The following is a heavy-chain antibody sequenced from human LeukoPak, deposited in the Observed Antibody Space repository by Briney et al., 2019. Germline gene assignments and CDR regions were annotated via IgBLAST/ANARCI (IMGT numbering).Heavy chain of an antibody. CDR1: GGSIRSYY. Sequence: SETLSLPCTVYGGSIRSYYWSWVRQPAGKGLEWIGRIYFSGSTSYSPSLKSRVTLSIDTSNSQFLLNLHSVTAADTAVYYCARSSSSSSYTAFDIWGQGTMVTVSS. CDR3: ARSSSSSSYTAFDI. V-gene: IGHV4-4*07. D-gene: IGHD6-13*01. J-gene: IGHJ3*02. CDR2: IYFSGST.